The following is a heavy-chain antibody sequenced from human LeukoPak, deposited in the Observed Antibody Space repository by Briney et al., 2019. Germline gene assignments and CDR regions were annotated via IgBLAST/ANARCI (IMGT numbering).Heavy chain of an antibody. Sequence: PSETLSLTCSVSGYSISSGYYWGWIRQPPGKGLEWIGSIYDSETTYYNPSLKSRVTISVDTSKNQFSLKLRYVTAADTAVYYCARRVRGYSAYDRPYSYYYYMDVWGKGTTVTISS. CDR1: GYSISSGYY. CDR2: IYDSETT. CDR3: ARRVRGYSAYDRPYSYYYYMDV. J-gene: IGHJ6*03. V-gene: IGHV4-38-2*02. D-gene: IGHD5-12*01.